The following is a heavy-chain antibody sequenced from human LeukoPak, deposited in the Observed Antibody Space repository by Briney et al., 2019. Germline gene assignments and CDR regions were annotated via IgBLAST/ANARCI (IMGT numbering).Heavy chain of an antibody. CDR2: IDWDDDK. V-gene: IGHV2-70*01. D-gene: IGHD6-19*01. CDR3: ARSTTTGAGAFDF. CDR1: GFSLSTRGMA. Sequence: SGPTLMYPTPTLTLTCTFSGFSLSTRGMAVSWIRQPPGKALEWLALIDWDDDKYYSTSLKTRLTISKDTSKNQVVLTMTNMDPVDTATYYCARSTTTGAGAFDFWGQGTMVTVSS. J-gene: IGHJ3*01.